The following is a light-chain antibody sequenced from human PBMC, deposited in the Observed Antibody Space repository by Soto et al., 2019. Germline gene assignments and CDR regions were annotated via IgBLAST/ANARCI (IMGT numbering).Light chain of an antibody. J-gene: IGLJ1*01. V-gene: IGLV2-14*01. Sequence: QSALTQPASVSGSPGQSITISCAGTRDDIGAYDYVSWYQQHPGNAPKLLVYEVTNRPSGVSDRFSGSKSGNTASLTISGLQAEDEADYYCSSYTSTSALYVFGTGTKVTVL. CDR2: EVT. CDR3: SSYTSTSALYV. CDR1: RDDIGAYDY.